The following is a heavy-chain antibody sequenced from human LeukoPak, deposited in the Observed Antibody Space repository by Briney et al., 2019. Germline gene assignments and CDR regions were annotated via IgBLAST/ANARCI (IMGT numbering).Heavy chain of an antibody. J-gene: IGHJ4*02. CDR3: ARSAVVVPAALAYFDY. CDR2: IYTSGST. V-gene: IGHV4-61*02. Sequence: SQTLSLTCTVSGGSISSGSYYWSWIRQPAGEGLEWIVRIYTSGSTNYSPSLKSRFTISVDTSKNPFSLKLSSVTAADTAVYYCARSAVVVPAALAYFDYWGQGTLVTVSS. CDR1: GGSISSGSYY. D-gene: IGHD2-2*01.